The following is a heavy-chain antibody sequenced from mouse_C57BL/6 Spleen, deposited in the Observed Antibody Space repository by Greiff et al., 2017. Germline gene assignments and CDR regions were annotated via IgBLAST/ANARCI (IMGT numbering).Heavy chain of an antibody. D-gene: IGHD2-12*01. Sequence: EVHLVESGPGLVKPSQSLSLTCSVTGYSITSGYYWNWIRQFPGNKLEWRGYISYDGSNNYNPSLKNRISITRDTSKNQFFLKLNAVTTEDTATYYCARGGRQYYFDYWGQGTTLTVSS. CDR1: GYSITSGYY. CDR3: ARGGRQYYFDY. J-gene: IGHJ2*01. CDR2: ISYDGSN. V-gene: IGHV3-6*01.